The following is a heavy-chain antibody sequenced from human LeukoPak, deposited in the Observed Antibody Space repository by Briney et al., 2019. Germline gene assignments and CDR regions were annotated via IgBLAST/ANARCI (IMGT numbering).Heavy chain of an antibody. CDR2: INPNSGGT. CDR1: GYTFTGYH. V-gene: IGHV1-2*04. D-gene: IGHD3-22*01. J-gene: IGHJ3*02. CDR3: ARTYYYDSSGANDAFDI. Sequence: GASVKVSCKASGYTFTGYHMHWVRQAPGQGLEWMGWINPNSGGTNYAQKFQGWVTMTRDTSITTAYMELRRLRSDDTAVYYCARTYYYDSSGANDAFDIWGQGTMVTVSS.